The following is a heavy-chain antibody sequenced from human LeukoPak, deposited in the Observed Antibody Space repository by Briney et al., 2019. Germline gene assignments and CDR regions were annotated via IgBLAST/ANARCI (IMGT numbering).Heavy chain of an antibody. Sequence: SETLSLTCTVSGGSISSYYWSWIRQPAGKGLEWIGRIYISGSTNYNPSLKSRGTMSVDTSKNQFSLKLSSVTAADTAVYYCARVPSLITMIVESWYFDLWGRGTLVTVSS. V-gene: IGHV4-4*07. D-gene: IGHD3-22*01. CDR2: IYISGST. CDR3: ARVPSLITMIVESWYFDL. CDR1: GGSISSYY. J-gene: IGHJ2*01.